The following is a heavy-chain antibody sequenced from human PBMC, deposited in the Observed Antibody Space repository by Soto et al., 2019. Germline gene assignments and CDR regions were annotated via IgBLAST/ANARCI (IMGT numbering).Heavy chain of an antibody. V-gene: IGHV3-33*01. J-gene: IGHJ6*02. CDR2: IWYDGTNK. Sequence: QVQLVESGGGVVQPGRSLRLSCAASGFTFSSYGMHWVRQAPGKGLEWVAVIWYDGTNKYYADSVKGRFTISRDNSKNTLYRQRNSLRAEDTAVYYCARDRGAVAGTRYYYGMDVWGQGTTVTVSS. CDR3: ARDRGAVAGTRYYYGMDV. D-gene: IGHD6-13*01. CDR1: GFTFSSYG.